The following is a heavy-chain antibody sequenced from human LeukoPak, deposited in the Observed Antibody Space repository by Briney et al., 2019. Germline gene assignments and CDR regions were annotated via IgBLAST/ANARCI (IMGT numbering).Heavy chain of an antibody. J-gene: IGHJ4*02. Sequence: ASVKVSCKASGYTFTSNYIHWVRQAPGQGLEWMGVIYPRDGSTSYAQKFQGRVTVTRDTSTSTVHMELSGLRSEDTAVYYCARDQEGFDYWRQGTLVTVSS. CDR2: IYPRDGST. CDR3: ARDQEGFDY. V-gene: IGHV1-46*01. CDR1: GYTFTSNY.